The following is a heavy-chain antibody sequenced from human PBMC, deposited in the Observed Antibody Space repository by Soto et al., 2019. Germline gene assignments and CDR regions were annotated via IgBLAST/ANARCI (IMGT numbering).Heavy chain of an antibody. CDR3: ASSPYITYGMDV. CDR1: GFTFSSYA. D-gene: IGHD4-4*01. V-gene: IGHV3-23*01. Sequence: VGSLRLSCAASGFTFSSYAMSWVRQAPGKGLEWVSAISGSGGSTYYADSVKGRFTISRDNSKNTLYLQMNSLRAEDTAVYYCASSPYITYGMDVWGQGTTVTVSS. J-gene: IGHJ6*02. CDR2: ISGSGGST.